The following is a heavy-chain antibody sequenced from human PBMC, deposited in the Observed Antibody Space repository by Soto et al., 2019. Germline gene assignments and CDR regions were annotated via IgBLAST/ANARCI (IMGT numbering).Heavy chain of an antibody. CDR3: ARVSGYYLPDY. CDR2: INAGNGNT. J-gene: IGHJ4*02. V-gene: IGHV1-3*01. D-gene: IGHD5-12*01. CDR1: GYTLTNNA. Sequence: ASVKVTCKDSGYTLTNNAMHWVRQAPGQRLEWMGWINAGNGNTKYSQKFQGRVTITRDTSASTAYMELSSLRSEDTAVYYCARVSGYYLPDYWGQGTLVTVSS.